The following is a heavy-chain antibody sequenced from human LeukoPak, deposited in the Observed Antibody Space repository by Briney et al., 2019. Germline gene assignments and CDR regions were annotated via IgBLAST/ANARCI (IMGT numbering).Heavy chain of an antibody. V-gene: IGHV1-69*05. CDR1: GGTFSSYA. CDR2: IIPIFGTA. J-gene: IGHJ6*03. Sequence: SVKVSCKASGGTFSSYAISWVRQAPGQGLEWMGGIIPIFGTANYAQKFQGRVTITTDESTSTAYMELSSLRSEDTAVYYCARGGTVTPFDYAVYYYMDVSGKGTTVTVSS. D-gene: IGHD4-17*01. CDR3: ARGGTVTPFDYAVYYYMDV.